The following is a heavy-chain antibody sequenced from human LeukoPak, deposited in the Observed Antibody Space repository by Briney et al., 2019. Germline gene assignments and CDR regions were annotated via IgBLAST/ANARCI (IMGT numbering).Heavy chain of an antibody. Sequence: SVKVSCKASGGTFSSYAISWVRQAPGQGLEWMGGIIPIFGTANYAQKFQGRVTITADKSTSTAYMGLSSLRSEDTAVYYCARVGSYCSGGSCYRLDYYGMDVWGKGTTVTVSS. CDR3: ARVGSYCSGGSCYRLDYYGMDV. V-gene: IGHV1-69*06. CDR1: GGTFSSYA. CDR2: IIPIFGTA. D-gene: IGHD2-15*01. J-gene: IGHJ6*04.